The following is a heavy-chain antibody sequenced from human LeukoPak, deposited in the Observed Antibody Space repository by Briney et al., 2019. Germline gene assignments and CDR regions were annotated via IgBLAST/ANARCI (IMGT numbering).Heavy chain of an antibody. CDR1: GFSFSSYN. CDR3: ARGSMVRAFDI. J-gene: IGHJ3*02. D-gene: IGHD3-10*01. Sequence: GGSLRLSCAASGFSFSSYNMRWVRQAPGKGLEWVSYISSSTTTIYYADSVKGRFTISRDNAKNSLYLQMNSLRAEDTAVYYCARGSMVRAFDIWGQGTMVSVFS. CDR2: ISSSTTTI. V-gene: IGHV3-48*04.